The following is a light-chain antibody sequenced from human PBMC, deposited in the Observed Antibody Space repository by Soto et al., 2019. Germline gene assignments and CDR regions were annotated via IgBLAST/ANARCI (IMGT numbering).Light chain of an antibody. Sequence: DIQMTQSPSTLSASVGSRVSITCRASQSISSWLAWYQQKPGKAPKLLIYDASSLESGVPSRFSGSGSGTDFTLTISSLQPEDFATYYCQQSYSTLPITFGQGTHWRL. CDR1: QSISSW. V-gene: IGKV1-5*01. J-gene: IGKJ5*01. CDR3: QQSYSTLPIT. CDR2: DAS.